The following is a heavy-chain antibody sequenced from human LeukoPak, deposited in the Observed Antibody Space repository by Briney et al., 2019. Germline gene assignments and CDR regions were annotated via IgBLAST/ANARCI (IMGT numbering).Heavy chain of an antibody. J-gene: IGHJ4*02. CDR2: ISGSGGST. Sequence: GGFLRLSCAASGFTFSSYAMSWVRQAPGKGLEWVSAISGSGGSTYYADSVKGRFTISRDNSKNTLYLQMNSLRAEDTAVYYCAKDGDMIVVGIFDYWGQGTLVTVSS. CDR1: GFTFSSYA. V-gene: IGHV3-23*01. D-gene: IGHD3-22*01. CDR3: AKDGDMIVVGIFDY.